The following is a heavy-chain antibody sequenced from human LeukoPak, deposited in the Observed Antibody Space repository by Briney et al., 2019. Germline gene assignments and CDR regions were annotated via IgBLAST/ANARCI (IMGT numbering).Heavy chain of an antibody. CDR2: IKEDGSWK. J-gene: IGHJ4*02. CDR1: GLTVSSND. D-gene: IGHD6-19*01. Sequence: PGGSLRLSCAVPGLTVSSNDMSWVRQAPGKGLEWVANIKEDGSWKNYAVSVQGRFTISRDNAKNSLYLQMNSVRAEDTAVYYCARDRGWYHADSWGQGTLVTVSS. V-gene: IGHV3-7*01. CDR3: ARDRGWYHADS.